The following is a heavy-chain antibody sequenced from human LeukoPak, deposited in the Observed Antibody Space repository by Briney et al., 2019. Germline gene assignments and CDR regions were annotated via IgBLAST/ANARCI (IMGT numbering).Heavy chain of an antibody. J-gene: IGHJ5*02. CDR3: ARGQGRYCSGGSCHRWFDP. V-gene: IGHV3-23*01. D-gene: IGHD2-15*01. CDR1: GFTFSSYG. CDR2: ISGSGGST. Sequence: GGSLRLSCAASGFTFSSYGMSWVRQAPGKGLEWVSAISGSGGSTYYADSVKGRFTISRDNSKNTLYLQMNSLRAEDTAVYYCARGQGRYCSGGSCHRWFDPWGKGTLVTVSS.